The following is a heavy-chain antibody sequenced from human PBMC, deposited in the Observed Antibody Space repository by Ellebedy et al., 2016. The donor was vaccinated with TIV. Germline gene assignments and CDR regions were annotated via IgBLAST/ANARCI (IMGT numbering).Heavy chain of an antibody. D-gene: IGHD1-26*01. Sequence: GESLKISCAASGFSFSTYAMSWVRQAPGKGLEWVSFISGRAGATYYADSVKGRFTISRDDSKNTLYLQMHSLKAEDTALYYCAKSQVGATFFDNWGQGTLVTVSS. CDR2: ISGRAGAT. CDR1: GFSFSTYA. V-gene: IGHV3-23*01. J-gene: IGHJ4*02. CDR3: AKSQVGATFFDN.